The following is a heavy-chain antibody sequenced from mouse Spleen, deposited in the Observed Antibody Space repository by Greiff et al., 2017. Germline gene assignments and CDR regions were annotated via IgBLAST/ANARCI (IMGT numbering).Heavy chain of an antibody. D-gene: IGHD2-4*01. J-gene: IGHJ2*01. CDR3: LITTAFDY. CDR2: IDPANGNT. V-gene: IGHV14-3*02. CDR1: GFNIKDTY. Sequence: VQLKQSGAELVKPGASVKLSCTASGFNIKDTYMHWVKQRPEQGLEWIGRIDPANGNTKYDPKFQGKATITADTSSNTAYLQLSSLTSEDTAVYYCLITTAFDYWGQGTTLTVSS.